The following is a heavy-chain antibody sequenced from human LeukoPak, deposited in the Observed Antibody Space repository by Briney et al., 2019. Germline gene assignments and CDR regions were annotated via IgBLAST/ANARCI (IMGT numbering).Heavy chain of an antibody. V-gene: IGHV3-30*02. CDR3: AREGDWGPFDY. Sequence: PGGSLRLSCAASGFPFDHFGMHWIRQAPGKGLEWVAFIRHVGENSFVADSVKGRFTISRDNSRNTMHLQMNSLRAEDTAVYYCAREGDWGPFDYWGQGTLVTVSS. D-gene: IGHD3-16*01. CDR1: GFPFDHFG. CDR2: IRHVGENS. J-gene: IGHJ4*02.